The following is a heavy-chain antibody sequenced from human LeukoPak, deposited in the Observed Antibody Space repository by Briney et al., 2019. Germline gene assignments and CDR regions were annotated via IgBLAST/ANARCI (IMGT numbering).Heavy chain of an antibody. V-gene: IGHV1-8*01. Sequence: ASVKVSCKASGYTFTSYDINWVRQATGQGLEWMGWMNPNSGNTGYAQKFQGGVTMTRNTSISTAYMELSSLRSEDTAVYYCARNVGYSYVGVPVDYWGQGTLVTVSS. CDR3: ARNVGYSYVGVPVDY. D-gene: IGHD5-18*01. CDR2: MNPNSGNT. CDR1: GYTFTSYD. J-gene: IGHJ4*02.